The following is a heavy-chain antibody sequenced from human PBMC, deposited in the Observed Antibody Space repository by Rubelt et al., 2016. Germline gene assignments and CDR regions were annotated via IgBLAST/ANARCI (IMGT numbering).Heavy chain of an antibody. J-gene: IGHJ6*02. D-gene: IGHD2-2*02. V-gene: IGHV4-34*01. CDR2: IHHSGST. CDR3: VRSTSGFGRGAINV. Sequence: QVQLQQWGAGLLKPSETLSLTCAVYGGVFSDHYWSWIRQPPGKGLQWIGEIHHSGSTNYSPSLKSRVTISLDPSKNQFSLALNSVTAADTAVYYCVRSTSGFGRGAINVWGQGTTVTVSS. CDR1: GGVFSDHY.